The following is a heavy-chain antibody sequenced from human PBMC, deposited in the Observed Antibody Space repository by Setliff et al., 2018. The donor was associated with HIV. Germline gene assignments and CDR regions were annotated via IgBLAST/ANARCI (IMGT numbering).Heavy chain of an antibody. D-gene: IGHD2-8*01. Sequence: ASVKVSCKASGYTFTSYDFNWVRQATGQGLEWMGWINPNSGGTNYAQKFQGRVTMTRDRSISTAHMELSRLRSDDTAVYYCATKVYCTNGVCLDAFDVWGQGTMVTV. CDR1: GYTFTSYD. CDR2: INPNSGGT. V-gene: IGHV1-2*02. J-gene: IGHJ3*01. CDR3: ATKVYCTNGVCLDAFDV.